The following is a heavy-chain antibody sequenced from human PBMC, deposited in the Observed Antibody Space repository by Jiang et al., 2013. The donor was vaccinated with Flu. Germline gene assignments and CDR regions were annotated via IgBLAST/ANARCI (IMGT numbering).Heavy chain of an antibody. CDR1: GGSFSTSS. J-gene: IGHJ4*02. Sequence: SGAEVKKPGSSLKVSCRTSGGSFSTSSINWVRQAPGQGLEWMGWISAYNGNTNYAQKVQGRVTMTTDTSTTTAYMELRSLRSDDTAVYFCARDLGGLPDYWGQGTLVTVSS. CDR3: ARDLGGLPDY. CDR2: ISAYNGNT. D-gene: IGHD4-23*01. V-gene: IGHV1-18*01.